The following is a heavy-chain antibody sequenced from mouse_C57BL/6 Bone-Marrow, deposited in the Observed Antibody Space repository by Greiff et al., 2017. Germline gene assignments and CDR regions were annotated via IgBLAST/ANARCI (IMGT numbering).Heavy chain of an antibody. Sequence: VQLKQSGAELVRPGASVKLSCTASGFNIKDDYMHWVKQRPEQGLEWIGWIDPENGDTEYASKFQGKATITADTSSNTAYLQLSSLTSEYTAVYYCTVDGYYSCCWGQGTTLTVSS. V-gene: IGHV14-4*01. CDR3: TVDGYYSCC. D-gene: IGHD2-3*01. CDR2: IDPENGDT. CDR1: GFNIKDDY. J-gene: IGHJ2*01.